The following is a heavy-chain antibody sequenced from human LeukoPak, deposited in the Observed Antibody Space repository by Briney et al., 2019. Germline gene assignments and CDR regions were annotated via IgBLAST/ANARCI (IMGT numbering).Heavy chain of an antibody. J-gene: IGHJ4*02. CDR3: ARRVIDYYDSSGSFDY. V-gene: IGHV1-8*01. D-gene: IGHD3-22*01. CDR2: MNPNSGNT. Sequence: GASVKVSCKASGYTFTSYDINWVRRATGQGLEWMGWMNPNSGNTGYAQKFQGRVTMTRNTSISTAYMELSSLRSEDTAVYYCARRVIDYYDSSGSFDYWGQGTLVTVSS. CDR1: GYTFTSYD.